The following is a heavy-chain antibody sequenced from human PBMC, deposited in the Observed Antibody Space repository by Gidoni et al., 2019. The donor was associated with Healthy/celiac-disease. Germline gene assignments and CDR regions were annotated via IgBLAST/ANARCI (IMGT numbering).Heavy chain of an antibody. Sequence: EVQLVESGGGLVKPGGSLRLSCAASGFTFSSYSMNWVRQAPGKGLEWVSSISSSSSYIYYADSVKGRFTISRDNAKNSLYLQMNSLRAEDTAVYYCARASPLGVVTAIANHDAFDIWGQGTMVTVSS. J-gene: IGHJ3*02. CDR1: GFTFSSYS. V-gene: IGHV3-21*01. CDR3: ARASPLGVVTAIANHDAFDI. D-gene: IGHD2-21*02. CDR2: ISSSSSYI.